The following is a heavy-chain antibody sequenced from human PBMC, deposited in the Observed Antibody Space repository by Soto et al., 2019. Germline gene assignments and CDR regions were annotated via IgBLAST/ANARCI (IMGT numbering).Heavy chain of an antibody. CDR2: INHSGST. CDR1: GGSFRGYY. D-gene: IGHD3-10*01. Sequence: PSETLSLTCAVYGGSFRGYYCSWIRQPPGKGLEWIGEINHSGSTNYNPSLKSRVTISVDTSKNQFSLKLSSVTAADTAVYYCARGRLNYYGSGSYDYWGQGTLVTVSS. J-gene: IGHJ4*02. CDR3: ARGRLNYYGSGSYDY. V-gene: IGHV4-34*01.